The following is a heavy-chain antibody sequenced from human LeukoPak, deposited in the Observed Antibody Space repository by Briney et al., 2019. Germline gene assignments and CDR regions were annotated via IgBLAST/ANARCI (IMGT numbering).Heavy chain of an antibody. CDR3: AKTTAGNSSGRYPGWPVDY. Sequence: GGSLRLSCAVSGITLSNYGMSWVRQAPGKGLEWVAGISDSGGSTNYADSVKGRFTISRDNSKNTLYLQMNSLRAEDTAVYYCAKTTAGNSSGRYPGWPVDYWGQGTLVTVSS. CDR2: ISDSGGST. J-gene: IGHJ4*02. D-gene: IGHD6-19*01. CDR1: GITLSNYG. V-gene: IGHV3-23*01.